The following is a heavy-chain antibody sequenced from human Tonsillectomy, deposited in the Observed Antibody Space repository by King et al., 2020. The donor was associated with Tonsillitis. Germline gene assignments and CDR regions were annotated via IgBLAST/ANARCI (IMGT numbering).Heavy chain of an antibody. CDR2: IYYSGCT. J-gene: IGHJ4*02. CDR3: ARLSSYYGDYGKKKHYFGS. Sequence: QLQESCPGLVKPSETLSLTCNVSGGSINSRSYYWGWIRQPPGKGLEWIGSIYYSGCTYYKPSHKSRVTICVDTTKNQFSLKLSSVIAADTAAYYCARLSSYYGDYGKKKHYFGSWGQGTLVTVSS. V-gene: IGHV4-39*01. D-gene: IGHD4-17*01. CDR1: GGSINSRSYY.